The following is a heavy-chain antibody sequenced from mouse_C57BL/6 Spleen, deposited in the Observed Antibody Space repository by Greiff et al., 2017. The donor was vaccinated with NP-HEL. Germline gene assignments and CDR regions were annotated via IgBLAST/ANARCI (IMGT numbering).Heavy chain of an antibody. Sequence: QVQLQQPGAELVKPGASVKLSCKASGYTFTSYWMHWVKQRPGQGLEWIGMIHPNSGSTNYNEKFKSKATLTVDNSSSTAYMQLSSLTSEDSAVYYCARGDYYGSSVYWYFDDWGTGTTVTVSS. CDR2: IHPNSGST. CDR1: GYTFTSYW. J-gene: IGHJ1*03. CDR3: ARGDYYGSSVYWYFDD. V-gene: IGHV1-64*01. D-gene: IGHD1-1*01.